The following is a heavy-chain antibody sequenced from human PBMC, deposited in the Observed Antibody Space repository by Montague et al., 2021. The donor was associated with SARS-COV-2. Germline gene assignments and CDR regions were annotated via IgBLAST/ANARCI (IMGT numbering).Heavy chain of an antibody. CDR1: GGSISTSY. Sequence: SETLSLTCTVSGGSISTSYWSWIRQPPGKGLEWIGYVYYTGSTNYNPSLRSRVTISGDTSKSQFSLNLSSVSAADTAVYYCASLLYNNYMYGFDVGGQGSRVTVSS. CDR3: ASLLYNNYMYGFDV. V-gene: IGHV4-59*01. D-gene: IGHD4-11*01. J-gene: IGHJ6*02. CDR2: VYYTGST.